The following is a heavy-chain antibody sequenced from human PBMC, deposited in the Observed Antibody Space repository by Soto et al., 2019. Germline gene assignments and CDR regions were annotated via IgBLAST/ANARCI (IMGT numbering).Heavy chain of an antibody. CDR1: GGSISSGGYS. V-gene: IGHV4-30-2*01. Sequence: SETLSLTCAVSGGSISSGGYSWSWIRQPPGKGLEWIGYIYHSGSTYYNPSLKSRVTISVDTSKNQFSLKLSSVTAADTAVYYCARRRGYYYGSGSYYNGMDYYYYGMDVWGQGTKVTVSS. CDR3: ARRRGYYYGSGSYYNGMDYYYYGMDV. D-gene: IGHD3-10*01. J-gene: IGHJ6*02. CDR2: IYHSGST.